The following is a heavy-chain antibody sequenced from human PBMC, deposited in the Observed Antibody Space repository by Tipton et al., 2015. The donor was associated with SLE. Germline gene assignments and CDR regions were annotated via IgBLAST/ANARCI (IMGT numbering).Heavy chain of an antibody. V-gene: IGHV3-30*03. D-gene: IGHD6-13*01. J-gene: IGHJ4*02. CDR1: GFTFSSYG. CDR3: AREDSSSDFDY. CDR2: ISYDGSNK. Sequence: SLRLSCAASGFTFSSYGMHWVRQAPGKGLEWVAVISYDGSNKYYADSVKGRFTISRDNSKNTLYLQMNSLRAEDTAVYYCAREDSSSDFDYWGQGTLVTVSS.